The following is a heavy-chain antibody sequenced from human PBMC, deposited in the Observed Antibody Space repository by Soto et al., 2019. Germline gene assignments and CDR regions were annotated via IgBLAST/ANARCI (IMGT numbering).Heavy chain of an antibody. J-gene: IGHJ6*02. CDR2: IRSKLYGGTT. D-gene: IGHD3-10*01. Sequence: GGSLTLSCTASGFTFADYAMSWVRQAPGKGLEWVSFIRSKLYGGTTDYAASVKARLTISRDDSTNIAYLQMNDLKTEDTAVYYCTREGNGMDVWGQGTTVTVSS. CDR1: GFTFADYA. CDR3: TREGNGMDV. V-gene: IGHV3-49*04.